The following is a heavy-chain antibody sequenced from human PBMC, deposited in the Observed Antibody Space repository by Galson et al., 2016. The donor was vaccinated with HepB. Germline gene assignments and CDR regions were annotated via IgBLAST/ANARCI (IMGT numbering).Heavy chain of an antibody. V-gene: IGHV1-18*01. Sequence: SVKVSCKASGHTFTNYGISWVRQAPGQGLEWMGWISAYNGITNSAQKFLGRVTMTTDTSTSTAYMELRSLRSDDTAVYYCVRDYNVVPAAPLNRLSRPTKDVWGQGTTVTVSS. CDR2: ISAYNGIT. D-gene: IGHD2-2*01. J-gene: IGHJ6*02. CDR1: GHTFTNYG. CDR3: VRDYNVVPAAPLNRLSRPTKDV.